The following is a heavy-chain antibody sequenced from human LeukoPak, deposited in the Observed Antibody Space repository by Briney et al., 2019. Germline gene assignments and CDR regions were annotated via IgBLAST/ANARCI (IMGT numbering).Heavy chain of an antibody. D-gene: IGHD6-13*01. Sequence: PSETLSLTCAVYGGSFSGHYWSWIRQPPGKGLEWIGEINHSGSTNYNPSLKSRVTISVDTSKNQFSLKLSSVTAADTAVYYCASERGLSYSSSWFNRPPAYYGMDVWGQGTTVTVSS. J-gene: IGHJ6*02. CDR1: GGSFSGHY. CDR3: ASERGLSYSSSWFNRPPAYYGMDV. CDR2: INHSGST. V-gene: IGHV4-34*01.